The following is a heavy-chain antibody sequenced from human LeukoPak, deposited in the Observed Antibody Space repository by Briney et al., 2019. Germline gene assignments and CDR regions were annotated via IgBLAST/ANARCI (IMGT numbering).Heavy chain of an antibody. CDR3: ARHLTSEYSSGWYYVDY. CDR2: IYHSGRT. D-gene: IGHD6-19*01. Sequence: SETLSLTCTVSGGSISSSTYYWGWIRQPPVKGLEWIGNIYHSGRTHYNPSLKSRVTIFVDTSKNQFSLKLSSVTATDRAVYYCARHLTSEYSSGWYYVDYWGQGTLVTVSS. J-gene: IGHJ4*02. V-gene: IGHV4-39*01. CDR1: GGSISSSTYY.